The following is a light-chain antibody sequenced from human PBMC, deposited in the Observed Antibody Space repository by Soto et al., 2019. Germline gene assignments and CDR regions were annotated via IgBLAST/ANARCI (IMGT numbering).Light chain of an antibody. CDR3: SSYTSSSTYV. J-gene: IGLJ1*01. Sequence: QSVLTQPPSVSGAPGQRVTISCTGSSSNLGAGYDVHWYQLVPGTAPKLMIYEVSSRPSGVSNRFSGSKSGNTASLTISGLQAEDEADYYCSSYTSSSTYVFGTGTKLTVL. V-gene: IGLV1-40*01. CDR2: EVS. CDR1: SSNLGAGYD.